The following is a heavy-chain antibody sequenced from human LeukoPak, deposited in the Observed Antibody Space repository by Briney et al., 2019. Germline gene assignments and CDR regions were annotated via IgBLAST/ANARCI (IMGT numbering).Heavy chain of an antibody. CDR3: ARDRNYYDNRDYRTDPFDV. J-gene: IGHJ3*01. CDR1: GFTFSGYW. CDR2: IKHVGTEE. Sequence: GGSLRLSCTASGFTFSGYWMSWVRQAPGKGLEWVANIKHVGTEEYYVDSVKGRFTISRDNAKNSLYLQMNSLRAEDTAVYYCARDRNYYDNRDYRTDPFDVWGPGTMVIVSS. V-gene: IGHV3-7*03. D-gene: IGHD3-22*01.